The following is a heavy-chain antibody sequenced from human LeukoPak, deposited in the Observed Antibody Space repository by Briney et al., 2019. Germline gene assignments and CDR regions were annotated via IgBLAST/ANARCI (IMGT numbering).Heavy chain of an antibody. V-gene: IGHV4-34*01. CDR1: GGSFSGYY. J-gene: IGHJ4*02. Sequence: SETLSLTCAVYGGSFSGYYWSWIRQPPGKGLEWIGEINHSGSTNYNPSLKSRVTISVDTSKNQFSLKLSSVTAADTAIYYCARDPSRWSVRGFIYDYWGPGTLVTVSS. CDR3: ARDPSRWSVRGFIYDY. D-gene: IGHD3-10*01. CDR2: INHSGST.